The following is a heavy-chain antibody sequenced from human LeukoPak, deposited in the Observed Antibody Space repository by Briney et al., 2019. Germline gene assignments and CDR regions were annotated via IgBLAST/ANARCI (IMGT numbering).Heavy chain of an antibody. CDR1: GFTFSSYG. J-gene: IGHJ3*02. V-gene: IGHV3-33*01. D-gene: IGHD1-26*01. CDR2: IWYDGSIK. Sequence: GGSLRLSCAASGFTFSSYGMHWVRQAPGKGLEWVAVIWYDGSIKYYADSVKGRFTIPRDNPKNTLYLQMNSLRAEDTAVYYCARVGSGSYFLDGFDIWGQGTMVTVSS. CDR3: ARVGSGSYFLDGFDI.